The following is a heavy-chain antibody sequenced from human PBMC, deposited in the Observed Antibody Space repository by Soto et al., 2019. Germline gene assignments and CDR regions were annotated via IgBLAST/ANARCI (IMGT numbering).Heavy chain of an antibody. V-gene: IGHV4-34*01. D-gene: IGHD3-9*01. CDR3: ARHYDILTGLDSNWFDP. J-gene: IGHJ5*02. CDR2: INHSGST. CDR1: GGSFSGYY. Sequence: PSETLSLTCAVYGGSFSGYYWSWIRQPPGKGLEWIGEINHSGSTNYNPSLKSRVTISVDTSKNQFSLKLSSVTAADTAVYYCARHYDILTGLDSNWFDPWGQGTLVTVSS.